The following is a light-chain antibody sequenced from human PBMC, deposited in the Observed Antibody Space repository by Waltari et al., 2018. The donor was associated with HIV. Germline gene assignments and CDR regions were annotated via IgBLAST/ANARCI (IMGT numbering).Light chain of an antibody. CDR1: SSDVGGYNY. CDR2: DVS. J-gene: IGLJ3*02. Sequence: QSALTQPASVSGSPGQSITISCTGTSSDVGGYNYVSWYQQHPGKAPKLMIHDVSNRPSGVSNRFSGSKSGNTASLTISGLQAEDEADYYCISYTIRSTWVFGGGTKLTVL. V-gene: IGLV2-14*03. CDR3: ISYTIRSTWV.